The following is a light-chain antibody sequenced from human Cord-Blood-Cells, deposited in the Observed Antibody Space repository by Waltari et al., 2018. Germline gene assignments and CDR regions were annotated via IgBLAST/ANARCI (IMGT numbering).Light chain of an antibody. CDR3: QQYNNWPPLT. CDR1: QSVSSN. J-gene: IGKJ4*01. Sequence: EIVMTQSPATLSVSPGARATLSCRASQSVSSNLAWYQQKPGQPPRLLIYGASTRATGIPARFSGSGSGTEFTLTISSLQSEDFAVYYCQQYNNWPPLTVGGGTKVGIK. CDR2: GAS. V-gene: IGKV3-15*01.